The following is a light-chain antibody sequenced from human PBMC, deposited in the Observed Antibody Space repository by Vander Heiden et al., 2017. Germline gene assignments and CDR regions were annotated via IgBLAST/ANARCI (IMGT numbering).Light chain of an antibody. CDR1: QSVSSSY. CDR3: QQYGSSPQYT. V-gene: IGKV3-20*01. CDR2: GAS. J-gene: IGKJ2*01. Sequence: DIVLTQSPGTLSLSPGERATLSCRASQSVSSSYLAWYQQKPGRAPRLLVYGASSRATGIPDRFSGSGSGTDFTLTISRLEPEDFAVYYCQQYGSSPQYTFGQGTKLEIK.